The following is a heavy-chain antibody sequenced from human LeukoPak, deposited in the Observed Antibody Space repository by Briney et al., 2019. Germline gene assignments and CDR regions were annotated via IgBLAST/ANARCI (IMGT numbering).Heavy chain of an antibody. CDR2: INHSGST. J-gene: IGHJ5*02. Sequence: SETLSLTCAVYGGSFSAYYWSWIRQPPGKGLEWIGEINHSGSTNYNPSLKSRVTISVDTSKNQFSLKLSSVTAADTAVYYCARAHVLRYFDWLSPEGHWFDPWGQGTLVTVSS. CDR3: ARAHVLRYFDWLSPEGHWFDP. V-gene: IGHV4-34*01. CDR1: GGSFSAYY. D-gene: IGHD3-9*01.